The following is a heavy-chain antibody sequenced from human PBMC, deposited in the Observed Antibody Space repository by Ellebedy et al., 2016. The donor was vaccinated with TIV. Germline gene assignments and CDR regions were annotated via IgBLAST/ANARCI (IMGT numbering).Heavy chain of an antibody. D-gene: IGHD3-22*01. J-gene: IGHJ4*02. V-gene: IGHV3-48*01. Sequence: GESLKISCAASGFSFSDYSMNWVRQAPGRGLEWISYISSSGFTIYYADSVKGRFSISRDNADNVLDLQMNTLTAEDTAIYYCTRDRGFYESSAYPLFDHWGPGTLVTVSS. CDR3: TRDRGFYESSAYPLFDH. CDR1: GFSFSDYS. CDR2: ISSSGFTI.